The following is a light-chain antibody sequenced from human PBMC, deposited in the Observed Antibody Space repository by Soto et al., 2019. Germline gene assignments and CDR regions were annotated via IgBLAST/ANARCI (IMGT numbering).Light chain of an antibody. Sequence: GERATLSCRASETLSNYLAWYQREPGQAPRLLIYDASNRATGDPARFSVSGSGTAFALTISFFETEGFAVSCCRPRLNFPVTSGVGTK. CDR1: ETLSNY. CDR2: DAS. CDR3: RPRLNFPVT. V-gene: IGKV3-11*01. J-gene: IGKJ4*01.